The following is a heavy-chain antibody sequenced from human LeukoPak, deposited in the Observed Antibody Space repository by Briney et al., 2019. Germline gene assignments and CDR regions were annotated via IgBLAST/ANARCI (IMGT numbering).Heavy chain of an antibody. J-gene: IGHJ4*02. D-gene: IGHD5-18*01. CDR3: ATDGYSYGYDY. V-gene: IGHV1-24*01. CDR2: FDHEDGET. Sequence: ASGKVSCKVSGYTLTELSMHWVRQAPGKGLGWVWGFDHEDGETSYAQKFQGRVTLTEDTSTDTAYMELSSLRSEDTAVYYCATDGYSYGYDYWGQGTLVTVSS. CDR1: GYTLTELS.